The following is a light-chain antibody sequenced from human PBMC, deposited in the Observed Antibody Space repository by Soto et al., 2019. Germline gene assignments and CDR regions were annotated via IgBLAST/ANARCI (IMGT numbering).Light chain of an antibody. CDR1: QSVSSTY. V-gene: IGKV3-20*01. CDR2: GAS. Sequence: EIVLTQSPGTLSLSPGERATLSCRASQSVSSTYLAWYQQKPGQAPRLLIYGASSRATGIPDRFSGSGSGTAFTLTISRLEPEDVAVYYCQRYDNSPLPFGQGAKLEIK. CDR3: QRYDNSPLP. J-gene: IGKJ2*01.